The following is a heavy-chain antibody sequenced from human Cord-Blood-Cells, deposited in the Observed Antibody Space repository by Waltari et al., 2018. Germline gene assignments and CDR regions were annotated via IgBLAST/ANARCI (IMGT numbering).Heavy chain of an antibody. V-gene: IGHV2-5*02. CDR2: IYWDDDK. J-gene: IGHJ4*02. D-gene: IGHD2-2*01. CDR1: GFSLSTSGVG. Sequence: QITLKESGPTLVKPTQTLTLTCTFSGFSLSTSGVGVGWIRQPPGKALGWLALIYWDDDKRYSTSLKSRLTITKDTSKNQVVLTMTNMDPVDTATYYCAHSGPYAWAAAPFDYWGQGTLVTVSS. CDR3: AHSGPYAWAAAPFDY.